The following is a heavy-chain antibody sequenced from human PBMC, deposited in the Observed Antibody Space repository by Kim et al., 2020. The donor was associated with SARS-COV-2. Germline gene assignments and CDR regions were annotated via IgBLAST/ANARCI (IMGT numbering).Heavy chain of an antibody. CDR2: INAGNGNT. D-gene: IGHD4-17*01. CDR1: GYTFTSYA. J-gene: IGHJ6*02. Sequence: ASVKVSCKASGYTFTSYAMHWVRQAPGQRLEWMGWINAGNGNTKYSQKFQGRVTITRDTSASTAYMELSSLRSEDTAVYYCARDRKMRSVTTRNGMDVWGQGTTVTVSS. CDR3: ARDRKMRSVTTRNGMDV. V-gene: IGHV1-3*01.